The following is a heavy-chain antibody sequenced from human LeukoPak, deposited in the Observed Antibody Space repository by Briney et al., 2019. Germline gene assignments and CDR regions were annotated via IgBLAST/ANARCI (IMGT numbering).Heavy chain of an antibody. CDR1: GFTFSSYS. V-gene: IGHV3-48*02. CDR3: ARIGVGAALYYYYGMDV. CDR2: ISSSSSTI. D-gene: IGHD2-15*01. J-gene: IGHJ6*02. Sequence: GGSLRLSCAASGFTFSSYSMNWVRQAPGEGLEWVSYISSSSSTIYYADSVKGRFTISRDNAKNSLYLQMNSLRDEDTAVYYCARIGVGAALYYYYGMDVWGQGTTVTVSS.